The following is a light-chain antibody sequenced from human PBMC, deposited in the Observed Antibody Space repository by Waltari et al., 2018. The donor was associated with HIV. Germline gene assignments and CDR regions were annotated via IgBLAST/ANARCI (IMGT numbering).Light chain of an antibody. V-gene: IGLV2-8*01. CDR1: SSDVGRYDY. CDR2: AVN. J-gene: IGLJ2*01. CDR3: SSYAGINPVI. Sequence: QSALTQPPSASGSLGPSVTISCTGSSSDVGRYDYVSWYQQHPGKAPKLLICAVNKRPSGVPDRFSGSKSGNTASLTVSGLQAEDEAEYSCSSYAGINPVIFGGGTTLTVL.